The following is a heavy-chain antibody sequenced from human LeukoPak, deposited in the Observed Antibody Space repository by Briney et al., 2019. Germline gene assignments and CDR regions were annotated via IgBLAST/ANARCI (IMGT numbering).Heavy chain of an antibody. CDR1: GFTFSSYA. CDR3: AKDRVPDSFWSVDY. V-gene: IGHV3-23*01. J-gene: IGHJ4*02. Sequence: GGSLRLSCAASGFTFSSYAMTWVRQAPKKGLEWVSDISDSGGSTYYADSVRGRFTISRDNSKNTLYLQMNSLRADDTAIYYCAKDRVPDSFWSVDYWGQGTLVIVSS. D-gene: IGHD3-22*01. CDR2: ISDSGGST.